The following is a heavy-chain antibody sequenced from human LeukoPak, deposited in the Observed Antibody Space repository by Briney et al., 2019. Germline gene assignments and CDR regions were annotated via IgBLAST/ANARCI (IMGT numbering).Heavy chain of an antibody. CDR2: ISAYNGNT. V-gene: IGHV1-18*01. CDR3: ARLNYDFWSGHKGYYGMDV. CDR1: GYTCTSYG. Sequence: ASVKVSYKASGYTCTSYGISWVRQAPGQGLEWMGWISAYNGNTNYAQKLQGRVTMTTDTSTSTAYMELRSLRSDDTAVYYCARLNYDFWSGHKGYYGMDVWGQGTTVTVSS. J-gene: IGHJ6*02. D-gene: IGHD3-3*01.